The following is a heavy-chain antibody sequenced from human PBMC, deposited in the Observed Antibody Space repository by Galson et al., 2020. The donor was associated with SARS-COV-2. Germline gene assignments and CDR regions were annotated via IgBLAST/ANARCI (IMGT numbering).Heavy chain of an antibody. V-gene: IGHV4-59*01. CDR2: IYYTATT. CDR3: AREVNGYTGSWSLPYTYFDP. D-gene: IGHD6-13*01. Sequence: ASETLSLTCTVSGASISNYYWNWIRQSPGQGLEWNGHIYYTATTNSNHSLTSRLTISVDTSKNQFSLRLPSVTAADTAIYCCAREVNGYTGSWSLPYTYFDPWGQGALVTVSS. CDR1: GASISNYY. J-gene: IGHJ5*02.